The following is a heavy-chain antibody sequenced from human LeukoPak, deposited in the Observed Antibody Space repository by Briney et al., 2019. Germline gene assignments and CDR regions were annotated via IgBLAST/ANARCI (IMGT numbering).Heavy chain of an antibody. J-gene: IGHJ2*01. CDR3: ARDLGPYCGGDCYSGGYFDL. D-gene: IGHD2-21*02. Sequence: GGSLRLSCAASGFTFSSYSMNWVRQAPGKGLEWVSSISNSSSYIYYADSVKGRFTISRDNAKNSLYLQMNSLRAEDTAVYYCARDLGPYCGGDCYSGGYFDLWGRGTLVTVSS. CDR2: ISNSSSYI. CDR1: GFTFSSYS. V-gene: IGHV3-21*01.